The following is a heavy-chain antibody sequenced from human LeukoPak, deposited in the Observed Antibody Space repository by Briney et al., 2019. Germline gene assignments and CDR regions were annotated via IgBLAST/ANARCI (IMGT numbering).Heavy chain of an antibody. CDR2: INRDGSST. CDR3: AGGGYTYGLY. D-gene: IGHD5-18*01. J-gene: IGHJ4*02. CDR1: GFTVSSNY. V-gene: IGHV3-74*01. Sequence: PGGSLRLSCAASGFTVSSNYMSWVRQAPGKGLVWVSRINRDGSSTSYADSVKRRFTISRDNTKNTLHLQMNSLRAEDTAVYYCAGGGYTYGLYWGQGDLVTVSS.